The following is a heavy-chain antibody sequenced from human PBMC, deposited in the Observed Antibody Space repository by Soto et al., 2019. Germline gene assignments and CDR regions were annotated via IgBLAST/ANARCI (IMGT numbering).Heavy chain of an antibody. CDR1: GYTFTTYY. V-gene: IGHV1-46*01. CDR2: INPSGGST. D-gene: IGHD3-10*01. CDR3: ARGDSTHYYGSGSPDY. J-gene: IGHJ4*02. Sequence: ASVKVSCKASGYTFTTYYMHWVRQAPGQGLEWMGIINPSGGSTSYAQQFQGRVTMTTDTSTSTVYMGLSSLRSEDTAVYYCARGDSTHYYGSGSPDYWGQGTLVTVSS.